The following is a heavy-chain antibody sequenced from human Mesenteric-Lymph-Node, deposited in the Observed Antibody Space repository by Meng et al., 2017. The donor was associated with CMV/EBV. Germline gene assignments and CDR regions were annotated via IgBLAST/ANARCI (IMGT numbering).Heavy chain of an antibody. V-gene: IGHV3-11*01. J-gene: IGHJ5*02. CDR2: INGAGSDI. CDR1: GFTFSDYY. CDR3: ARGGAVTWFDP. D-gene: IGHD6-19*01. Sequence: GESLKISCAASGFTFSDYYMSWIRQAPGKGLVWVSRINGAGSDISYADSVKGRFTISRDNAKNSLYLQMNSLRAEDTAVYYCARGGAVTWFDPWGQGTLVTVSS.